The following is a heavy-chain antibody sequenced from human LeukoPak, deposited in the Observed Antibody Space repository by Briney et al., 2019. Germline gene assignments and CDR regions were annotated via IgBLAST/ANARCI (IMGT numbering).Heavy chain of an antibody. V-gene: IGHV4-61*01. CDR2: IYYSGST. CDR1: GGSVSSGSYY. CDR3: ARDREGELSFRKRSRGHFDL. Sequence: SETLSLTCTVSGGSVSSGSYYWSWIRQPPGKGLEWIGYIYYSGSTNYNPSLKSRVTISVDTSKNQFSLKLSSVTAADTAVYYCARDREGELSFRKRSRGHFDLWGRGTLVTVSS. J-gene: IGHJ2*01. D-gene: IGHD3-16*02.